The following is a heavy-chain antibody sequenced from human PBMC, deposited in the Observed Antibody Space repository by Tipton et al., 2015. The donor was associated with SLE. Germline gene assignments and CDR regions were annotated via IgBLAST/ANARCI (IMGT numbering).Heavy chain of an antibody. CDR3: ARERSPNNIVVVPAGYYGMDV. J-gene: IGHJ6*02. D-gene: IGHD2-2*01. CDR2: ISSSSSYI. V-gene: IGHV3-21*01. CDR1: GFTFSSYS. Sequence: GSLRLSCAASGFTFSSYSMNWVRQAPGKGLEWVSSISSSSSYIYYADSVKGRFTISRDNAKNTLYLQMNSLRAEDTAVYYCARERSPNNIVVVPAGYYGMDVWGQGTTVTVSS.